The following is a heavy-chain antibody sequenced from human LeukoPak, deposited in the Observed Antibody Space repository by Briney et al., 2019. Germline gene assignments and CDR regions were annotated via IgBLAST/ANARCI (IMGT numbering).Heavy chain of an antibody. CDR1: GFTFSSFA. V-gene: IGHV3-53*01. CDR2: IYSGGST. Sequence: PGGSLRLSCAVSGFTFSSFAMSWVRQAPGKGLEWVSVIYSGGSTYYADSVKGRFTISRDNSKNTLYLQMNSLRAEDTAVYYCARDTRYWGQGTLVTVSS. J-gene: IGHJ4*02. CDR3: ARDTRY.